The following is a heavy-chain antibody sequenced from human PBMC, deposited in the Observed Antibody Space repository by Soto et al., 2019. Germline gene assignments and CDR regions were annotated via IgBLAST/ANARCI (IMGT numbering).Heavy chain of an antibody. CDR1: GFTCRTYA. CDR3: ARVNGGY. Sequence: QEQLVESGGGVGQPGRSLRLSCAASGFTCRTYAMHWVRQAPGKGLEWVAVISSDGRKEFYVDSVKGRFTISRDNSKNTLYLQMNSPRTDDTAIYYCARVNGGYWGQGTLVTVSS. J-gene: IGHJ4*02. V-gene: IGHV3-30*04. D-gene: IGHD2-8*01. CDR2: ISSDGRKE.